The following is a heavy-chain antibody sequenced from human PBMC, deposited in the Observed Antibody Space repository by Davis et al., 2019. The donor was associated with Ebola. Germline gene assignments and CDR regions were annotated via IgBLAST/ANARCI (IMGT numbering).Heavy chain of an antibody. J-gene: IGHJ6*02. CDR3: ARDLPLVPRMDV. V-gene: IGHV3-33*01. CDR1: GFTFSRYA. Sequence: GGSLRLSCAASGFTFSRYAMHWVRQAPGKGLEWVAVIWFDGSRTYYADSFKGRFTISRDDSRKTVYLQMNSLTVEDSAVYYCARDLPLVPRMDVWGQGTTVTVSS. CDR2: IWFDGSRT.